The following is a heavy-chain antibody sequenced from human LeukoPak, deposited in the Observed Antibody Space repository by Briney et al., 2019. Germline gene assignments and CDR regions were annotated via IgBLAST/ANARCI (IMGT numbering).Heavy chain of an antibody. CDR2: IKQDGSEK. V-gene: IGHV3-7*01. Sequence: PGGSLRLSCAASGFTFSSYWMSWVRQAPGKGLEWVANIKQDGSEKYYVDSVKGRFTISRDNAKNTLYLQMNSLRAEDTAVYYCARDSSSWHPDNSFDYWGQGTLVTVSS. CDR3: ARDSSSWHPDNSFDY. CDR1: GFTFSSYW. D-gene: IGHD6-13*01. J-gene: IGHJ4*02.